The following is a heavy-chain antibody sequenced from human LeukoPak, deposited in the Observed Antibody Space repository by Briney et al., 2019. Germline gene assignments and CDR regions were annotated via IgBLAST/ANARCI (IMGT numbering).Heavy chain of an antibody. CDR1: GFTFSSYA. J-gene: IGHJ4*02. V-gene: IGHV3-23*01. CDR2: ISGSGGST. D-gene: IGHD6-19*01. CDR3: AKEDGYSSGWYVKGFDY. Sequence: GGSLRLSCAASGFTFSSYAMSWVRQAPGKGLEWVSAISGSGGSTYYADSVKGRFTISRDNCKNTLYLQMNSLRAEDTAVYYCAKEDGYSSGWYVKGFDYWGQGTLVTVSS.